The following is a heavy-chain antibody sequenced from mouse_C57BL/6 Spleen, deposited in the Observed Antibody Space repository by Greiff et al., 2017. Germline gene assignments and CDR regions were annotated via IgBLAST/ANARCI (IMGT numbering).Heavy chain of an antibody. J-gene: IGHJ2*01. CDR1: GFTFTDYY. D-gene: IGHD2-10*01. CDR2: IRNKANGYTT. Sequence: EVMLVESGGGLVQPGGSLSLSCAASGFTFTDYYMSWVRQPPGKALEWLGFIRNKANGYTTEYSASVKGRFTISRDNSQSILYLQMNALRAEDSATYYCARYSYRTLFDYWGQGTTLTV. CDR3: ARYSYRTLFDY. V-gene: IGHV7-3*01.